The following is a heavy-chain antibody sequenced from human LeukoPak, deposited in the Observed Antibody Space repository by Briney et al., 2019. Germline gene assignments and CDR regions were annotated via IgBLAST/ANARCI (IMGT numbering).Heavy chain of an antibody. CDR2: ISYDGSNK. CDR3: AKEPEVWETWHYFDY. CDR1: GFTFSSYG. Sequence: GGSLRLSCAASGFTFSSYGMHWVRQAPGKGLEWVAVISYDGSNKYYADSVKGRFTISRDNSKNTLYLQMNSLRAEDTAVYYCAKEPEVWETWHYFDYWGQGTLVTVSS. J-gene: IGHJ4*02. D-gene: IGHD1-26*01. V-gene: IGHV3-30*18.